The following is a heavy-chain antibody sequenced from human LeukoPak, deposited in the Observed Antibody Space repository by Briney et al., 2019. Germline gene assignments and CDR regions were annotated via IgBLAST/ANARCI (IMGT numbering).Heavy chain of an antibody. Sequence: PGRSLRLSCAASGFTFSSYAMHWVRQAPGKGLEWVANIKQDGSEKYYVDSVKGRFTISRDNAKNSLYLQMNSLRAEDTAVYYCARQPGYFDYWGQGTQVTVSS. CDR1: GFTFSSYA. CDR2: IKQDGSEK. J-gene: IGHJ4*02. V-gene: IGHV3-7*01. CDR3: ARQPGYFDY.